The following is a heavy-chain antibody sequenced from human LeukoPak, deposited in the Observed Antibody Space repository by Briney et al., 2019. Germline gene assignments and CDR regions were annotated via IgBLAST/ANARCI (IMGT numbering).Heavy chain of an antibody. Sequence: SGTLSLTCTFSVGSLSSYYWSWIRPPPGKGLEWIGYIYYSGSTNYNPSLKSRVTIAGDTSNTQFFLELISVTTDDTAVYFCAELNYHGSVTPRRNHRSYVHGMDVWGQGTTVTVSS. CDR1: VGSLSSYY. J-gene: IGHJ6*02. D-gene: IGHD3-10*01. CDR2: IYYSGST. V-gene: IGHV4-59*08. CDR3: AELNYHGSVTPRRNHRSYVHGMDV.